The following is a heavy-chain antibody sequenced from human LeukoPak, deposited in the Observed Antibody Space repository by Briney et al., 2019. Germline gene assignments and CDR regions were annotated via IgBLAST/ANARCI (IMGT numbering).Heavy chain of an antibody. CDR2: IRYDGSNK. Sequence: GGSLRLSCVASGFTFSNYGIHWVRQAPGKGLEWVAFIRYDGSNKYYADSVKGRFTISRDNSRNTLYLQMNSLRPEDTAVYYCAKVSRLQSTGEIDYWGQGTLVTVSS. CDR1: GFTFSNYG. CDR3: AKVSRLQSTGEIDY. D-gene: IGHD5-24*01. V-gene: IGHV3-30*02. J-gene: IGHJ4*02.